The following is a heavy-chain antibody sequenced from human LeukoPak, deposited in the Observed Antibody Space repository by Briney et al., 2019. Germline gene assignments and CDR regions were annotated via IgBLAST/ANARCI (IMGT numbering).Heavy chain of an antibody. D-gene: IGHD3-10*01. Sequence: GGSLRFSCVDSGFTFTNAWMSWVRQAPGKGLEWIGRIKSKTDGETTNYAEPVRGRFTISRDDSKSAVYLQMNSLKIEDTAVYYCTTDLGTYYHGSQRLIPIDYWGQGTLVTVSS. J-gene: IGHJ4*02. CDR3: TTDLGTYYHGSQRLIPIDY. V-gene: IGHV3-15*01. CDR2: IKSKTDGETT. CDR1: GFTFTNAW.